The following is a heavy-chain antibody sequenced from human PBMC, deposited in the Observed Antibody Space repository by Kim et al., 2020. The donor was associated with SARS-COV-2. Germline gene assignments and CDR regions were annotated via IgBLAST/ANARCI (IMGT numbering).Heavy chain of an antibody. V-gene: IGHV3-66*01. Sequence: GGSLRLSCAASGFTVSSNYMSWVRQAPGKGLEWVSVIYSGGSTYYADSVKGRFTISRDNSKNTLYLQMNSLRAEDTAVYYCARDLHQQNTLEYDMDVWGQGTTVTVSS. J-gene: IGHJ6*02. CDR1: GFTVSSNY. D-gene: IGHD2-2*01. CDR3: ARDLHQQNTLEYDMDV. CDR2: IYSGGST.